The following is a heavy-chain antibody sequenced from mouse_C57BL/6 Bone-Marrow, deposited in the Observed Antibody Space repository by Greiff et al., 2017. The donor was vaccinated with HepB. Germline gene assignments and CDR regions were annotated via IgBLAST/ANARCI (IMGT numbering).Heavy chain of an antibody. J-gene: IGHJ2*01. D-gene: IGHD2-4*01. CDR1: GYAFSSSW. Sequence: VQLQQSGPELVKPGASVKISCKASGYAFSSSWMNWVKQRPGKGLEWIGRIYPGDGDTNYNGQFKGKATLTADKSSSTAYMQHSSLTSEDSAVYFCARIYYDYDADYFDYWGQGTTLTVSS. V-gene: IGHV1-82*01. CDR2: IYPGDGDT. CDR3: ARIYYDYDADYFDY.